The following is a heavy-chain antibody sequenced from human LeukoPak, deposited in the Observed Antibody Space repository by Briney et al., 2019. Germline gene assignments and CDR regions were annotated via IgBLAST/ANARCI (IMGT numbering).Heavy chain of an antibody. CDR3: VLVGGAFEY. V-gene: IGHV3-15*01. CDR1: GFTFSNVR. D-gene: IGHD2-21*01. J-gene: IGHJ4*02. Sequence: GGSLTLTCAVSGFTFSNVRMSWVRPAPGKGLEWVARIKRISDGGTPDYPAPVQGRFTISTDDSKNTLFLQMNSLKTVDTAIYYCVLVGGAFEYWGEGTLVTVSS. CDR2: IKRISDGGTP.